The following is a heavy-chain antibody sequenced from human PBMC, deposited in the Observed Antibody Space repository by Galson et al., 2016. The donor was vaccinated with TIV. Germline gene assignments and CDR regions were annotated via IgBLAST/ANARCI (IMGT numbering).Heavy chain of an antibody. CDR2: FYYGGNT. V-gene: IGHV4-39*07. Sequence: SETLSLTCTVSGDSISSSSCFWGWIRQPPGKGLEWIGNFYYGGNTYYNPSLKNRVTISLDTSKNRFSLKLSSVTAADTAQYYCARGSHCSSTFCYRRGFDYWGQGSPVTVSS. CDR1: GDSISSSSCF. J-gene: IGHJ4*02. D-gene: IGHD2-2*02. CDR3: ARGSHCSSTFCYRRGFDY.